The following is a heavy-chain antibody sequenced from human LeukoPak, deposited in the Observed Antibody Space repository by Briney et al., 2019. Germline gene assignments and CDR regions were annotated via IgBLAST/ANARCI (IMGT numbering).Heavy chain of an antibody. D-gene: IGHD3-22*01. CDR2: ISAYNGNT. CDR1: GYTFTSYG. J-gene: IGHJ4*02. V-gene: IGHV1-18*01. CDR3: ARESADSSGYYCRH. Sequence: GASVKVSCKASGYTFTSYGISWARQAPGQGLEWMGWISAYNGNTNYAQKLQGRVAMTTDTSTSTAYMELRSLRSDDTAVYYCARESADSSGYYCRHWGQGTLVTVSS.